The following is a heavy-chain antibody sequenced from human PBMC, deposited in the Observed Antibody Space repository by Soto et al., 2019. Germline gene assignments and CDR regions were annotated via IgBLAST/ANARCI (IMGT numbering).Heavy chain of an antibody. D-gene: IGHD3-22*01. CDR2: IYYSGST. V-gene: IGHV4-59*01. CDR1: GGSISSYY. Sequence: ETLSLTCTVSGGSISSYYWSWIRQPPGKGLEWIGYIYYSGSTNYNPSLKSRVTISVDTSKNQFSLKLSSVTAADTAVYYCARVGYYYDSSGFSWFDPWGQGTLVTVSS. CDR3: ARVGYYYDSSGFSWFDP. J-gene: IGHJ5*02.